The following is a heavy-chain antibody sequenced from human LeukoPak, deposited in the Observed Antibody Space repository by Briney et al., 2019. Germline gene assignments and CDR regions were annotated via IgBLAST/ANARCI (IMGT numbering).Heavy chain of an antibody. Sequence: PGGSLRLSCAASGFTFSNAWMSWVRQAPGKGLEWVGRIKSKTDGGTTDNAAPVKGRFTISRDDSKNTLYLQMNSLKTEDTAVYYCTTPSTYCSSTSCLYYYYGMDVWGQGTTVTVSS. V-gene: IGHV3-15*01. CDR2: IKSKTDGGTT. D-gene: IGHD2-2*01. CDR3: TTPSTYCSSTSCLYYYYGMDV. CDR1: GFTFSNAW. J-gene: IGHJ6*02.